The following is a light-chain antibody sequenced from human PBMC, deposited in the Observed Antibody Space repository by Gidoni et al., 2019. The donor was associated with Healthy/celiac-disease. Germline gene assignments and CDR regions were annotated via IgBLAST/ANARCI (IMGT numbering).Light chain of an antibody. V-gene: IGKV1-39*01. J-gene: IGKJ2*04. Sequence: DIQMTQSPSSQSASVGDRVTITLRASQSISSSLNWYQQKPGKAPKLLIYAASSLQSGVPSRFSGSGSGTDFTLTISSLQPEDFATYYCQQSYSTPRSFGQGTKLEIK. CDR1: QSISSS. CDR3: QQSYSTPRS. CDR2: AAS.